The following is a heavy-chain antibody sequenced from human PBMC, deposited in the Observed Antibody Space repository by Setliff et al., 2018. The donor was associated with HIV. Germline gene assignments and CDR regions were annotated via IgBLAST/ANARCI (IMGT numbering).Heavy chain of an antibody. CDR2: INPNSGGT. Sequence: ASVKVSCKASGYIFTDYYMHWVRQAPGQELGWMGRINPNSGGTNYAQKFQGRVTMTRDTSISTAYMELSSLRSDDTAVYYCAREGLIWFGELSLDDAFDIWGQGTMVTVSS. J-gene: IGHJ3*02. V-gene: IGHV1-2*06. CDR1: GYIFTDYY. D-gene: IGHD3-10*01. CDR3: AREGLIWFGELSLDDAFDI.